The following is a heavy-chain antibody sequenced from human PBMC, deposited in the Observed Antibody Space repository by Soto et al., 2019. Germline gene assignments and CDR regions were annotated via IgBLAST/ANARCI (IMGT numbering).Heavy chain of an antibody. Sequence: SVKVSCKGSGGTFSSYAISWVRQAPGQGLEWMGGIIPIFGTANYAQKFQGRVTITADESTSTAYMELSSLRSEDTAVYYCARGPGEWEPLAYYYYGMDVWGQGTTVTVSS. CDR3: ARGPGEWEPLAYYYYGMDV. CDR2: IIPIFGTA. V-gene: IGHV1-69*13. J-gene: IGHJ6*02. CDR1: GGTFSSYA. D-gene: IGHD1-26*01.